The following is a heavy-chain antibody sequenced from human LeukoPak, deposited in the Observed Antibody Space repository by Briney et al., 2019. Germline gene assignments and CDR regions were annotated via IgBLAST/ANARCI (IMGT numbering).Heavy chain of an antibody. CDR1: GDSISRSTYY. CDR2: VYYGRSP. D-gene: IGHD6-25*01. V-gene: IGHV4-39*02. Sequence: SETLSLTCTVSGDSISRSTYYWAWIRQPPGKGLEWIGSVYYGRSPYFNPSLESRATISVDTSKNHFSLKMSSVTAADTAVYYCARSSGTGTFSYWGQGTLVTVTS. J-gene: IGHJ4*02. CDR3: ARSSGTGTFSY.